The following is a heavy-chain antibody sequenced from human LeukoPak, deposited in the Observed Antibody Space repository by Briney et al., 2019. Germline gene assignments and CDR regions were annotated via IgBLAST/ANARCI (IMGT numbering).Heavy chain of an antibody. CDR2: MNPNSGNT. Sequence: ASVKVSCKASGYTFTSYDINWVRQATGQGLEWMGWMNPNSGNTGYAQKFQGRVTITRNTSISTAYMEVSSLRSEDTAVYYCASRRAQGWNDAFDIWAKGQWSPSLQ. V-gene: IGHV1-8*03. CDR3: ASRRAQGWNDAFDI. CDR1: GYTFTSYD. D-gene: IGHD1-1*01. J-gene: IGHJ3*02.